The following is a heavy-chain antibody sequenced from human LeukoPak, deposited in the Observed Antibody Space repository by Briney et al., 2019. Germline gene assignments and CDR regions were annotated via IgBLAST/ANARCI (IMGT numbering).Heavy chain of an antibody. J-gene: IGHJ6*03. CDR1: GFTFSNYA. D-gene: IGHD3-16*02. V-gene: IGHV3-23*01. Sequence: EGSLRLSCAASGFTFSNYAMSWVRQAPGKGLEWVSIIGYRGGSIYYAYSVQGRFTISRDNSKNTLSLQMNGLRPEDTAVYYCAKSWGYTRPYYNYMDVWGKGTTVTVSS. CDR3: AKSWGYTRPYYNYMDV. CDR2: IGYRGGSI.